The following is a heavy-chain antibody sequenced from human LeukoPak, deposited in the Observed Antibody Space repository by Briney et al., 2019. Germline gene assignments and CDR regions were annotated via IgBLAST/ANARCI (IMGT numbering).Heavy chain of an antibody. CDR2: IYSSGST. D-gene: IGHD1-1*01. V-gene: IGHV4-59*08. CDR1: GGSISSYY. J-gene: IGHJ1*01. CDR3: ARHTTSHYFQH. Sequence: SETLSLTCTVSGGSISSYYWSWIRQPPGKGLEWIGYIYSSGSTNYNPSHKSRVTISVDTSKKQFSLKLSSVTAADTAVYYCARHTTSHYFQHWGQGSLVTVSS.